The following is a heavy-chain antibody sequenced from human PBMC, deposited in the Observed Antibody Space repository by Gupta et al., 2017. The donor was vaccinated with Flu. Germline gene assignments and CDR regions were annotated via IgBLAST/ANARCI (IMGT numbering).Heavy chain of an antibody. CDR2: ISGSGDTT. V-gene: IGHV3-23*01. CDR3: AKDLFIHLWPKAWGNFDY. CDR1: GFAFSSFA. D-gene: IGHD5-18*01. Sequence: EVQLLESGGDLVQPGGSLRLSCAASGFAFSSFAMSWVLQAPGKGLEWVSAISGSGDTTYYAGSVKGRITISRDNSENTLHLQMNSLRAEDTAIYYCAKDLFIHLWPKAWGNFDYWGRGTLVTVSS. J-gene: IGHJ4*02.